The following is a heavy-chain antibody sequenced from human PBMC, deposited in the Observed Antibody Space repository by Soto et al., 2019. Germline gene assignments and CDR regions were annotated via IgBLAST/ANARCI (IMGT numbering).Heavy chain of an antibody. V-gene: IGHV4-59*01. CDR3: ARVTILGVVTDYYYGMDV. CDR2: IYYSGST. CDR1: GGSISSYY. D-gene: IGHD3-3*01. J-gene: IGHJ6*02. Sequence: PSETLSLTCTVSGGSISSYYWSWIRQPPGEGLEWIGYIYYSGSTNYNPSLKSRVTISVDTSKNQFSLKLSSVTAADTAVYYCARVTILGVVTDYYYGMDVWGQGTTVTVSS.